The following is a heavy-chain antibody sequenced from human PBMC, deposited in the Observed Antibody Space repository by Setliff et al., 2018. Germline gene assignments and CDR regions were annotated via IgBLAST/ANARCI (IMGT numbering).Heavy chain of an antibody. D-gene: IGHD3-10*01. CDR3: ARSFGELLAD. Sequence: ASVKVSCKASGYTFIDYNIHWVRQAPGQGLEWMGWINPKSAGTSSAQKFQGRVTMTRDTSISTAYMESSGLRSDDAAVYYCARSFGELLADWGLGTLVTVSS. CDR2: INPKSAGT. CDR1: GYTFIDYN. V-gene: IGHV1-2*02. J-gene: IGHJ4*02.